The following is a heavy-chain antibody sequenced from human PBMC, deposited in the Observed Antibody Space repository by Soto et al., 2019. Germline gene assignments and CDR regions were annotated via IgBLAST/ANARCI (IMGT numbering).Heavy chain of an antibody. Sequence: QVQLVESGGGVVQPGRSLRLSCAASGFTFSSYGMHWVRQAPGKGLEWVAVISYDGSNKYYADSVKGRFTISRDNSKNTLYLQMNSLRAEDTAVYYCAKTRSGYSSRWYEFDYWGQGTLVTVSS. CDR3: AKTRSGYSSRWYEFDY. J-gene: IGHJ4*02. D-gene: IGHD6-13*01. CDR2: ISYDGSNK. CDR1: GFTFSSYG. V-gene: IGHV3-30*18.